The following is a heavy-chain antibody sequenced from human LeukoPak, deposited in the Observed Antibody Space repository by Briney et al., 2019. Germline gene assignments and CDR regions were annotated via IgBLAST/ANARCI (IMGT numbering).Heavy chain of an antibody. CDR3: AKTAAAGHFDY. CDR1: GGSISSYY. V-gene: IGHV4-59*01. Sequence: SETLSLTCTVSGGSISSYYWSWIRQPPGKGLEWIGYIYYSGSTNYNPSLKSRLTISVDTSKNQFSLRLTSVTAADTAVYYCAKTAAAGHFDYWGQGTLVTVSS. D-gene: IGHD6-13*01. J-gene: IGHJ4*02. CDR2: IYYSGST.